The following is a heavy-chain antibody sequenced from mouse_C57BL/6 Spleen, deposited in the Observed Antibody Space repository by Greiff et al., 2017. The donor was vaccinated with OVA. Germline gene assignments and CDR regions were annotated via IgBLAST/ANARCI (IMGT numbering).Heavy chain of an antibody. V-gene: IGHV5-17*01. D-gene: IGHD1-1*01. CDR2: ISSGSSTI. CDR3: ASDTTVVLDY. J-gene: IGHJ2*01. CDR1: GFTFSDYG. Sequence: VQLKESGGGLVKPGGSLKLSCAASGFTFSDYGMHWVRQAPEKGLEWVAYISSGSSTIYYADTVKGRFTISRDNAKNTLFLQMTSLRSEDTAMYYCASDTTVVLDYWGQGTTLTVSS.